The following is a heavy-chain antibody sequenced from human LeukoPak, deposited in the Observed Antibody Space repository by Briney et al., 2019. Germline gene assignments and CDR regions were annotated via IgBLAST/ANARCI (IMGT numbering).Heavy chain of an antibody. Sequence: SETLSLTCTVSGGSISSGGYYWSWIRRHPGDGLEWIGYIYYSGSTYYNPSLKSRVTISIDTSKNHFSLKLSSVTAADTAVYYCARAGGFFSPFGYWGQGTLVTVSS. D-gene: IGHD3-16*01. CDR2: IYYSGST. CDR1: GGSISSGGYY. J-gene: IGHJ4*02. CDR3: ARAGGFFSPFGY. V-gene: IGHV4-31*02.